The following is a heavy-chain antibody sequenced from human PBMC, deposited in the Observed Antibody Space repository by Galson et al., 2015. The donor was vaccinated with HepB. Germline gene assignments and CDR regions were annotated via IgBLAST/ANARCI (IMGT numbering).Heavy chain of an antibody. CDR3: ARATAASGSSTSCYSILSCFFVLPVY. V-gene: IGHV1-3*01. D-gene: IGHD2-2*01. J-gene: IGHJ4*03. CDR1: GYTFTSYA. CDR2: INAGNGNT. Sequence: SVKVSCKASGYTFTSYAMHWVHQAPGQRLGWMGWINAGNGNTKYSQKFQGRVTITRDTSASTAYMELSSLRSEDTAVYYCARATAASGSSTSCYSILSCFFVLPVYWGQGTLVTVSS.